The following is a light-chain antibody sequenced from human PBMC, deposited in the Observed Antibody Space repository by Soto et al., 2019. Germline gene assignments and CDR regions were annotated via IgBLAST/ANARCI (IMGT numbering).Light chain of an antibody. V-gene: IGLV1-44*01. CDR1: SSNIGSNT. J-gene: IGLJ2*01. Sequence: QAVVTQPPSASGTPGQRVTISCSGSSSNIGSNTVNWYQQLPGTAPKLLIYSNNQRPSGVPDRFSGSKSGTSASLAISGLQSEEEADYYCAAWDDSLNGRVFGGGTKLTV. CDR2: SNN. CDR3: AAWDDSLNGRV.